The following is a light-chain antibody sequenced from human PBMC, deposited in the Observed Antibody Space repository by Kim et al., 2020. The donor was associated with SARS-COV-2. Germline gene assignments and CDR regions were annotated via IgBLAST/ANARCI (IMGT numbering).Light chain of an antibody. Sequence: SPGQTATISCSGDALPKKFVDWYQKKSGQAPALVIYDDNKRLSGIPGRFSGSASEKMATLTISAAQVGDEADYYCNSTDSSGDHWVFGGGAKLTAL. V-gene: IGLV3-10*01. CDR1: ALPKKF. CDR3: NSTDSSGDHWV. CDR2: DDN. J-gene: IGLJ3*02.